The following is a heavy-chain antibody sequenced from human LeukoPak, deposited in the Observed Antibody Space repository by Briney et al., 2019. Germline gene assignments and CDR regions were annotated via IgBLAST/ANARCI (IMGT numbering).Heavy chain of an antibody. CDR1: GGTFSSYA. J-gene: IGHJ3*02. Sequence: ASVKVSCKASGGTFSSYAISWVRQAPGQGLEWMGRIIPILGIANYAQKFQGRVTITADKSTSTAYMELSSLRSEDTAVYYCARDTPAEMATIQITAFDIWGQGTMVTVSS. CDR3: ARDTPAEMATIQITAFDI. V-gene: IGHV1-69*04. CDR2: IIPILGIA. D-gene: IGHD5-12*01.